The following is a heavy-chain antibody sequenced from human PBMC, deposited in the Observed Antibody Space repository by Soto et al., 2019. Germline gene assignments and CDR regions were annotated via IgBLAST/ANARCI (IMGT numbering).Heavy chain of an antibody. J-gene: IGHJ6*02. Sequence: QVQLQQWGAGLLKPSETLSLTCAVYGGSFSGYYWSWIRQPPGKGLEWLGEINHSGSTNNNPSLKSRVTLSVNPSKNQFSLKLSSVTAADTAVYSCARSARYCSSTSCVYYYGMDVWGQGTTVTVSS. V-gene: IGHV4-34*01. CDR3: ARSARYCSSTSCVYYYGMDV. D-gene: IGHD2-2*01. CDR1: GGSFSGYY. CDR2: INHSGST.